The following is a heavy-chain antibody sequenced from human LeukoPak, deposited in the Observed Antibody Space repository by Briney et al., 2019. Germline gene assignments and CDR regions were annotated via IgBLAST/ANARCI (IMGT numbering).Heavy chain of an antibody. CDR2: ISAYNGNT. J-gene: IGHJ4*02. CDR3: ARAFGVVIIGPYYFDY. CDR1: GYTFTSYG. Sequence: ASVKVSCKASGYTFTSYGISWVRQAPGQGLEWMGWISAYNGNTNYAQKLQGRVTMTTDTSTSTAYMELWSLRSDDTAVYYCARAFGVVIIGPYYFDYWGQGTLVTVSS. V-gene: IGHV1-18*01. D-gene: IGHD3-3*01.